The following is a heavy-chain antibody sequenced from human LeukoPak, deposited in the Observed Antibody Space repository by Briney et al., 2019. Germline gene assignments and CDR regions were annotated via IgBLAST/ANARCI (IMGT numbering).Heavy chain of an antibody. V-gene: IGHV1-18*01. CDR1: GYTFTSYG. J-gene: IGHJ5*02. CDR2: ISAYNGNT. Sequence: ASVKVSCKASGYTFTSYGISWVRQAPGQGLEWMGWISAYNGNTNYAQKLQGRVTMTTDTSTSTAYMELRSLRSDDTAVYYCARDLGSGSYYNPVYNWFDPWGQGTLVTVSS. D-gene: IGHD3-10*02. CDR3: ARDLGSGSYYNPVYNWFDP.